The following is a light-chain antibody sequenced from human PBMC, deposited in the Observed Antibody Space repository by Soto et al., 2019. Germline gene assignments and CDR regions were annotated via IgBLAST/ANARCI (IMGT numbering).Light chain of an antibody. V-gene: IGKV1-5*01. Sequence: IQMTQSPATLAASVGDRVTITCRASQSISSWLAWYQQKPGKAPNLLIYAASTLQSGVPSRFSGSGSGTDFTLTISSLQPEDFATYYCQQLTSYPPTFGQGTRMEI. CDR1: QSISSW. J-gene: IGKJ5*01. CDR3: QQLTSYPPT. CDR2: AAS.